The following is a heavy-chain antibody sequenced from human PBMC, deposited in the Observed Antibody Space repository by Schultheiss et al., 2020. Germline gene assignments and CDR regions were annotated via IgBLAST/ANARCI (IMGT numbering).Heavy chain of an antibody. D-gene: IGHD6-19*01. CDR2: IYYSGST. V-gene: IGHV4-59*01. Sequence: GSLRLSCTVSGGSISSYYWSWTRQPPGKGLEWIGYIYYSGSTYYNPSLKSRVTISVDTSKNQFSLKLSSVTAADTAVYYCARGGWPNYFDYWGQGTLVTVSS. J-gene: IGHJ4*02. CDR1: GGSISSYY. CDR3: ARGGWPNYFDY.